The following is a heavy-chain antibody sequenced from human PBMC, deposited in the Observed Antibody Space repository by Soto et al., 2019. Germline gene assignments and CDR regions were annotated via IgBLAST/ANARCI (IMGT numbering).Heavy chain of an antibody. V-gene: IGHV4-31*03. CDR1: GGSISSGGYY. Sequence: QVQLQESGPGLVKPSQTLSLTCTVSGGSISSGGYYWSWIRQHPGKGLEWIGYIYYSGSTYYNPSLKTRVTLSVDTSKNQFSLKLSAVTAADTAVYFCARVRGGGTLGWFDPWGQGTLVTVSS. CDR2: IYYSGST. CDR3: ARVRGGGTLGWFDP. D-gene: IGHD2-15*01. J-gene: IGHJ5*02.